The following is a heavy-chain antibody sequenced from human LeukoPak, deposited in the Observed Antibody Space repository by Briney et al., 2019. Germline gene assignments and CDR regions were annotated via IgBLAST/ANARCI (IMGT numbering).Heavy chain of an antibody. J-gene: IGHJ6*02. Sequence: GGSLRLSCAASGFTFSSYAMHWVRQAPGKGLEWVAVISYDGSNKYYADSVKGRFTISRDNSKNTLYLQMNSLRAEDTAVYYCAREAYYDFWSGYYTAWSYYYYGMDVWGQGTTVTVSS. D-gene: IGHD3-3*01. V-gene: IGHV3-30-3*01. CDR1: GFTFSSYA. CDR3: AREAYYDFWSGYYTAWSYYYYGMDV. CDR2: ISYDGSNK.